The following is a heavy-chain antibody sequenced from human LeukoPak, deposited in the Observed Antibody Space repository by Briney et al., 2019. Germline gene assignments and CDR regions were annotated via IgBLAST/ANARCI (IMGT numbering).Heavy chain of an antibody. D-gene: IGHD6-13*01. Sequence: PSETLSLTCTVSGGSISSYYWSWIRQPPGKGLEWIGYIYYSGSTNYNPSLKSRVTISVDTSKNQFSLKLSSVIAADTAVYYCARDIAAAGRYDYYYMDVWGKGTTVTVSS. CDR2: IYYSGST. CDR3: ARDIAAAGRYDYYYMDV. CDR1: GGSISSYY. V-gene: IGHV4-59*01. J-gene: IGHJ6*03.